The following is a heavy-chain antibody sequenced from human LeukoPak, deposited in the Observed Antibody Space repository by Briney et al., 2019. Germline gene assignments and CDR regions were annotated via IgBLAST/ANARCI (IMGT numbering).Heavy chain of an antibody. CDR3: ARGDPIFWGGGDY. J-gene: IGHJ4*02. CDR1: GFTFTNYW. Sequence: GGSLRLSCAASGFTFTNYWMSWVRQAPGKGLELVANIKQDRSEKYYVDSVKGRFTISRDNAKNSLYLQMNSLRAEDTAVYYCARGDPIFWGGGDYWGQGSLVTVSS. CDR2: IKQDRSEK. V-gene: IGHV3-7*01. D-gene: IGHD3-3*01.